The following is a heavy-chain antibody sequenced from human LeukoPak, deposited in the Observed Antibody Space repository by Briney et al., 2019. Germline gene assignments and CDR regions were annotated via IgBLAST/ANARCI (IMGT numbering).Heavy chain of an antibody. CDR3: EKDSHLDV. D-gene: IGHD2-15*01. V-gene: IGHV4-39*01. CDR2: IHSTGNS. J-gene: IGHJ6*02. Sequence: KSSGTLSLTCTVSGGSISGTDLYWGWIRQLPGKGLEWIGNIHSTGNSFCNPSLKSRVTISVDTSKNQFSLKLSSVTAADTAVYYCEKDSHLDVWGHGTTVTVSS. CDR1: GGSISGTDLY.